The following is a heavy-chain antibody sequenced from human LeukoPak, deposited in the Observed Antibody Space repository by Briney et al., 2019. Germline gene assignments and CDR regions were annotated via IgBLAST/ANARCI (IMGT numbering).Heavy chain of an antibody. D-gene: IGHD3-9*01. Sequence: SETLSLTCTVSGGSISSSSYYWGWIRQPPGKGLEWIGSIYYSGSTYYNPSLKSRVTISVDTSKNQFSLKLSSVTAADTAVYYCARSLMLTGYYSSAFDIWGQGTMVTVSS. CDR1: GGSISSSSYY. J-gene: IGHJ3*02. CDR3: ARSLMLTGYYSSAFDI. V-gene: IGHV4-39*01. CDR2: IYYSGST.